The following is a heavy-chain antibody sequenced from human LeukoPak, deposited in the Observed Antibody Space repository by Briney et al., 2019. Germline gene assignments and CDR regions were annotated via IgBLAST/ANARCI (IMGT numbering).Heavy chain of an antibody. Sequence: GGSLRLSCAASGFTFSSYAMSWSARLQRGDWSGSQVLGDGDTFYADFVKGRFTLSRDESRNTVYLQLNNLRVEDTAVYYCAKASWVSNADAVLWGQGTLVTVSS. CDR3: AKASWVSNADAVL. V-gene: IGHV3-23*01. CDR1: GFTFSSYA. D-gene: IGHD6-19*01. J-gene: IGHJ4*02. CDR2: LGDGDT.